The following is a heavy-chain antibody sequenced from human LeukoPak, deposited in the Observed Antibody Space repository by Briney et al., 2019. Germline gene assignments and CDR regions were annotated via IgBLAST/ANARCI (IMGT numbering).Heavy chain of an antibody. J-gene: IGHJ3*02. Sequence: GGSLKLSCAASGFTFSGSAVHWVCQASGKGLEWMGIIYPGDSDTRYSPSFQGQVTISADKSISTAYLQWSSLKASDTAMYYCARPGRGSGYDSIEYAFDIWGQGTMATVSS. CDR1: GFTFSGSA. V-gene: IGHV5-51*01. D-gene: IGHD5-12*01. CDR3: ARPGRGSGYDSIEYAFDI. CDR2: IYPGDSDT.